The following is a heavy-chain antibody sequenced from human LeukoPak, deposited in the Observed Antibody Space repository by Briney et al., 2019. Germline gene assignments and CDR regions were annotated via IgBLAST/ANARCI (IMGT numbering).Heavy chain of an antibody. J-gene: IGHJ4*02. V-gene: IGHV3-21*01. D-gene: IGHD3-3*01. CDR1: GLTFNDYT. CDR2: ITVDSNYI. CDR3: ARVRNFFDFVY. Sequence: GRSLRPSFAPSGLTFNDYTMTWVRQAPRNWLEWVSSITVDSNYIFSPYTVKAPFTISRANAQNSLILALNSLRAQDTAIYYCARVRNFFDFVYWGQGGLVTVSS.